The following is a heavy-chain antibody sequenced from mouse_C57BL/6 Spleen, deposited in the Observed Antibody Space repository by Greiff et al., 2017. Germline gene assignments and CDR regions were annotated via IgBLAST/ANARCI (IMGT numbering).Heavy chain of an antibody. D-gene: IGHD2-5*01. Sequence: QVQLQQPGAELVRPGSSVKLSCKASGYTFTSYWMDWVKQRPGQGLEWIGNIYPSDSETHYNQKFKDKATLTVDKSSSTAYMQLSSLTSEDSAVYYCARRPYSNFDYWGQGTTLTVSS. CDR3: ARRPYSNFDY. CDR2: IYPSDSET. V-gene: IGHV1-61*01. CDR1: GYTFTSYW. J-gene: IGHJ2*01.